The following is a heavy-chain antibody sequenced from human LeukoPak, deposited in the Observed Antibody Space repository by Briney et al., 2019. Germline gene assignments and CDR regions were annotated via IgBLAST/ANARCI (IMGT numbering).Heavy chain of an antibody. V-gene: IGHV3-33*01. CDR1: GFTFSYFG. Sequence: PGGSLRLSCVASGFTFSYFGMHWVRQAPGKGLEWVAVIWYDGSNKYYADSVKGRFTISRDNSKNTLYLQMNSLRAEDTAVYYCAGVTYFARVFDYWGQGTLVTVSS. CDR3: AGVTYFARVFDY. J-gene: IGHJ4*02. CDR2: IWYDGSNK. D-gene: IGHD1-20*01.